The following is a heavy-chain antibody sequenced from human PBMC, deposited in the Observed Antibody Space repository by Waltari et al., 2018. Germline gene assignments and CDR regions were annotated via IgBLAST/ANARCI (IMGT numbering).Heavy chain of an antibody. Sequence: EVQLVQSGAEVKKPGESLKISCKGSGYSFSGSWIGWVRQMPGKGLQWLGIIEPGDSETRDRPSFQGRGTIAVDKSIITAYLQWSSLQASDTAMYYCARHRPEGSGSYGFDFWGQGSLVTVSS. V-gene: IGHV5-51*01. J-gene: IGHJ4*02. CDR2: IEPGDSET. CDR1: GYSFSGSW. CDR3: ARHRPEGSGSYGFDF. D-gene: IGHD3-10*01.